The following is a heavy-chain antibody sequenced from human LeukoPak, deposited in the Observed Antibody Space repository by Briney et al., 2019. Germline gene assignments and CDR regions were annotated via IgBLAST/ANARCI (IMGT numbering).Heavy chain of an antibody. V-gene: IGHV1-46*01. D-gene: IGHD6-19*01. CDR3: ARGRLAVAGNAAILGY. CDR1: GYTFTSNY. Sequence: ASVKVSCKASGYTFTSNYIHWVRQAPGQGLEWMGMIYPRDGSTSYAQKFQGRVTVTRDTSTSTVHMELSGLRSEDTAVYYCARGRLAVAGNAAILGYWGQGTPVTVSS. J-gene: IGHJ4*02. CDR2: IYPRDGST.